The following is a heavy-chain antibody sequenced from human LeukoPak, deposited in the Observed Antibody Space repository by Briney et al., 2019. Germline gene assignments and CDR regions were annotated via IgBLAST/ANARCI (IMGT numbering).Heavy chain of an antibody. CDR1: GFTFSSYG. V-gene: IGHV3-33*01. J-gene: IGHJ3*02. Sequence: GGSLRLSCAASGFTFSSYGMHWVRQAPGKGLEWVAVIWYDGSNKYYAGSVKGRFTISRDNSKNTLYLQMNSLRAEDTAVYYCARDFLPFGGVIGLEAFDIWGQGTMVTVSS. D-gene: IGHD3-16*02. CDR3: ARDFLPFGGVIGLEAFDI. CDR2: IWYDGSNK.